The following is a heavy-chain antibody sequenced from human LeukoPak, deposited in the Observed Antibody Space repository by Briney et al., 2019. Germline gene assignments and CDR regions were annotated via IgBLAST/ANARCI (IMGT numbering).Heavy chain of an antibody. D-gene: IGHD3-3*01. CDR1: GGTFSSYA. CDR3: ARSPLEWFSRVNMEYYYYMDV. CDR2: IVPIFGTA. Sequence: SVKVSCKASGGTFSSYAISWVRQAPGQGLEWMGGIVPIFGTANYAQKFQGRVTITADESTSTAYMELSSLRSEDTAVYYCARSPLEWFSRVNMEYYYYMDVWGKGTTVTVSS. V-gene: IGHV1-69*01. J-gene: IGHJ6*03.